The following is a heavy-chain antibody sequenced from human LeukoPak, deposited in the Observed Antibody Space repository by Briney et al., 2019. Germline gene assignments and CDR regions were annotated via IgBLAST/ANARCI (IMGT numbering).Heavy chain of an antibody. CDR1: GFIFSSYA. V-gene: IGHV3-23*01. CDR2: ISESGGGT. Sequence: GGSLRLSCAATGFIFSSYAMSWVRQAPGKGLEWVSAISESGGGTYYADSVKGRFTISRDNSKNTMYLQMNSLRAEDTAVYYCAKDLGLIDSLGYCTGDSCYFDYWGPGTLVTVSS. J-gene: IGHJ4*02. D-gene: IGHD2-15*01. CDR3: AKDLGLIDSLGYCTGDSCYFDY.